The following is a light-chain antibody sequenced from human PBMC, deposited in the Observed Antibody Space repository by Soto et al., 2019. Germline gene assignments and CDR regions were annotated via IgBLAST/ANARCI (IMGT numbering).Light chain of an antibody. Sequence: DIQLTQSPSFLSASVGDRVTVTCRASQDISGYLAWYQQKPGKAPKLLIYATSTLQSGVPSRFSGRGSGTELTLTISSLQHEDFATYYCQQLYSYPVTFGQGTKLEIK. CDR1: QDISGY. V-gene: IGKV1-9*01. CDR2: ATS. J-gene: IGKJ2*01. CDR3: QQLYSYPVT.